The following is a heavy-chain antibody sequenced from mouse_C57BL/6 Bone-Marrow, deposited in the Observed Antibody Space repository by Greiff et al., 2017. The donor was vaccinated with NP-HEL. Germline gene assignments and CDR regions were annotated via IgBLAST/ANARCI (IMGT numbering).Heavy chain of an antibody. D-gene: IGHD2-2*01. J-gene: IGHJ3*01. CDR3: ARKGDIYYGYGGCAY. V-gene: IGHV1-64*01. Sequence: QVQLQQSGAELVKPGASVKLSCKASGYTFTSYWMHWVKQRPGQGLEWIGMIHPTSGSTTYNEKFKSKATLTVAKSSSTAYMQLSSLTSEDSAFYYCARKGDIYYGYGGCAYWGQGTLVTFSA. CDR1: GYTFTSYW. CDR2: IHPTSGST.